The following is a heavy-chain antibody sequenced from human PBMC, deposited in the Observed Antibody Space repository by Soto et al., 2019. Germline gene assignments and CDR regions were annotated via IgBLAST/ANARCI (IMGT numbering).Heavy chain of an antibody. V-gene: IGHV3-48*01. D-gene: IGHD3-10*01. CDR2: ISRNGRTV. CDR1: GFTFSDYN. J-gene: IGHJ4*02. CDR3: ARARRDYDSGYVAFFFDS. Sequence: GGSLRLSSATSGFTFSDYNINWVRKAPGKGLEWVAYISRNGRTVYYADSVKGRFTISRDSVRDSLSLQMDGLRREDSAVYYCARARRDYDSGYVAFFFDSWGQGDQVTVSS.